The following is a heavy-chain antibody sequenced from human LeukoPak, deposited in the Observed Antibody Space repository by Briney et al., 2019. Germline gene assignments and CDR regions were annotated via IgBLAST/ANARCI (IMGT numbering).Heavy chain of an antibody. CDR1: GGSISSGGYY. V-gene: IGHV4-31*03. D-gene: IGHD5-18*01. Sequence: SQTLSLTCTVSGGSISSGGYYWSWIRQHPGKGLEWIGYIYHSGSTYYNPSLKSRVTISVDTSKNQFSLKLSSVTAADTAVYYCARDRSYGPIDYWGQGTLVTVSS. CDR3: ARDRSYGPIDY. J-gene: IGHJ4*02. CDR2: IYHSGST.